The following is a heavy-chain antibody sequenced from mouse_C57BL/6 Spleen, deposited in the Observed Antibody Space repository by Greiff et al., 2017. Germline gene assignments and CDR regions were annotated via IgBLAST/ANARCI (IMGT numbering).Heavy chain of an antibody. CDR2: INPNNGGT. J-gene: IGHJ3*01. CDR1: GYTFTDYY. CDR3: ASGGLLLG. Sequence: VQLQQSGPELVKPGASVKISCKASGYTFTDYYMNWVKQSHGKSLEWIGDINPNNGGTSYNQKFKGKATLTVDKSSSTAYMELRSLTSEDSAVYYCASGGLLLGWGQGTLVTVSA. D-gene: IGHD3-3*01. V-gene: IGHV1-26*01.